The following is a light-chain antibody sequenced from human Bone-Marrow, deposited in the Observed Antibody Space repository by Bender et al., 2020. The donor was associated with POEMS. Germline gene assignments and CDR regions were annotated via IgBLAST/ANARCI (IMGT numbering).Light chain of an antibody. V-gene: IGLV2-11*01. CDR2: DAT. CDR3: CSYAGSSTWV. CDR1: TSDVGGYIW. J-gene: IGLJ3*02. Sequence: QSALTQPRSVSGSPGQSVTISCTGTTSDVGGYIWVSWYPQHPGKVPRLMIYDATKRTSGVPDRFSGSKYGKMAYLTSAGVRGEDEADYYCCSYAGSSTWVFGGGTEVSVL.